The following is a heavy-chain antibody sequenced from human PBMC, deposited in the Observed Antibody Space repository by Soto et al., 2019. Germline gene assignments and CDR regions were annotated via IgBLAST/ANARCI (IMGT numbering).Heavy chain of an antibody. J-gene: IGHJ3*02. CDR1: GFTFSSYA. Sequence: PGGSLRLSCAASGFTFSSYAMHWVRQAPGKGLEWVAVISYDGSNKYYADSVKGRFTISRDNSKNTLYLQMNSLRAEDTAVYYCARDLRIVPRYAFDIWGQGTMVTVSS. D-gene: IGHD2-8*01. CDR2: ISYDGSNK. V-gene: IGHV3-30-3*01. CDR3: ARDLRIVPRYAFDI.